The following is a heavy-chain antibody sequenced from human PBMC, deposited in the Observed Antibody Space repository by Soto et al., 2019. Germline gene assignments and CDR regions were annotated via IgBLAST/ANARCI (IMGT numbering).Heavy chain of an antibody. CDR2: ISYDGSNK. CDR3: ARVTYYDSSGYNYYYGMDV. D-gene: IGHD3-22*01. CDR1: GFTFSSYA. V-gene: IGHV3-30-3*01. J-gene: IGHJ6*02. Sequence: GGSLRLSCAASGFTFSSYAMHWVRQAPGKGLEWVAVISYDGSNKYCADSVEGRFTISRDNSKNTLYLQMNSLRAEDTAVYYCARVTYYDSSGYNYYYGMDVWGQGTTVTVSS.